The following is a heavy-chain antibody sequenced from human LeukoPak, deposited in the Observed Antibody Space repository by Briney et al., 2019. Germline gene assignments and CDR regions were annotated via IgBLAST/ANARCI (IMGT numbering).Heavy chain of an antibody. J-gene: IGHJ4*02. V-gene: IGHV3-7*01. CDR3: ARDSVHGYYDSSGYSALFDY. D-gene: IGHD3-22*01. Sequence: GGSLRLSCATSGFTFSSYWVSWVRQAPGKGLEWVANIKQDGSEKYYVDSVKGRFTISRDNARNSLYLQMNSLRAEDTAVYYCARDSVHGYYDSSGYSALFDYWGQGTLVTVSS. CDR2: IKQDGSEK. CDR1: GFTFSSYW.